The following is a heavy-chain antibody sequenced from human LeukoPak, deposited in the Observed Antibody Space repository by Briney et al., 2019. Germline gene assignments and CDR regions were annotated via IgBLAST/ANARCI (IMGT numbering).Heavy chain of an antibody. D-gene: IGHD3-22*01. V-gene: IGHV3-48*02. CDR2: ISSSSNTI. J-gene: IGHJ4*02. CDR3: ARVPRPYYYDSSGYYGYFDY. CDR1: GFTFSSYA. Sequence: GGSLRLSCAASGFTFSSYAMSWVRQAPGKGLEWVSYISSSSNTIYYADSVKGRFTISRENAKNSLYLQMNSLRDEDTAVYYCARVPRPYYYDSSGYYGYFDYWGQGTLVTVSS.